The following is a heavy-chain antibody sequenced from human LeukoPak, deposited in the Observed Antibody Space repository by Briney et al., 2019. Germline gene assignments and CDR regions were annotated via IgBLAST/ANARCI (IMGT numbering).Heavy chain of an antibody. CDR1: GFTFSDYY. CDR2: IDSSSTTI. Sequence: GGSLRLSCAASGFTFSDYYMNWLRQAPGKGLEWVSYIDSSSTTIYYADSVRGRFTISRDNAKNSLYLQMNSLKAEDTAVYYCARTFDSWGQGTLVTVSS. V-gene: IGHV3-48*01. J-gene: IGHJ4*02. CDR3: ARTFDS.